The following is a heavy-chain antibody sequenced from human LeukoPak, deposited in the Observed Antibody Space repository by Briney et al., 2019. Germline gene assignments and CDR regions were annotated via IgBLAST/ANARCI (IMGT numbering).Heavy chain of an antibody. CDR3: ARLSTAVADSDY. CDR2: IKQDGSDR. V-gene: IGHV3-7*01. Sequence: PGGSLRLSCTASGFTFGDYAMSWVRQAPGKGLEWVANIKQDGSDRYYVDSVEGRFTISRDNAKNSLYLQMNSLRAEDTAVYYCARLSTAVADSDYWGQGTLVTVSS. J-gene: IGHJ4*02. D-gene: IGHD6-13*01. CDR1: GFTFGDYA.